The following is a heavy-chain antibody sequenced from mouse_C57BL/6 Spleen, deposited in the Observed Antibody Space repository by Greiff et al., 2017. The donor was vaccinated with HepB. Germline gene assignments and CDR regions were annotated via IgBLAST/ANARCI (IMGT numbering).Heavy chain of an antibody. Sequence: VKLQESGPGLVAPSQSLSITCTVSGFSLTSYGVHWVRQPPGKGLEWLVVIWSDGSTTYNSALKSRLSISKDNSKSQVFLKMNSLQTDDTAMYYCARHGSTFSYAMDYWGQGTSVTVSS. CDR1: GFSLTSYG. CDR2: IWSDGST. J-gene: IGHJ4*01. V-gene: IGHV2-6-1*01. D-gene: IGHD5-1*01. CDR3: ARHGSTFSYAMDY.